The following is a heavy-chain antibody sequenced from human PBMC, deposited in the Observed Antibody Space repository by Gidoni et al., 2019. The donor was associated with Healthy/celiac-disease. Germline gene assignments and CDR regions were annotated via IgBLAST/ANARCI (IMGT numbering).Heavy chain of an antibody. V-gene: IGHV3-48*03. Sequence: EVQLVESGVGLVQPGGSLRLSCAASGFTFSSYEMNWVGKAQGKGLEWVSYISSSGSTIYYEDSVKGRFTISRDKAKKSLYLQRNSLRAEDTAVYYCARETTVTHDAFDIWGQGTMVTVSS. J-gene: IGHJ3*02. CDR3: ARETTVTHDAFDI. CDR2: ISSSGSTI. CDR1: GFTFSSYE. D-gene: IGHD4-17*01.